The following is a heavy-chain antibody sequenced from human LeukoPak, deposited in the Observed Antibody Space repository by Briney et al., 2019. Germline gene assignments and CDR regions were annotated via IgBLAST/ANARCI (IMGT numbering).Heavy chain of an antibody. D-gene: IGHD4-17*01. V-gene: IGHV3-30*04. CDR1: GFTFSSYA. CDR3: ARDVGSGDYPGYFQH. CDR2: ISYDGSNK. J-gene: IGHJ1*01. Sequence: HPGGSLRLSCAASGFTFSSYAMHWVRQAPGKGLEWVAVISYDGSNKYYADSVKGRFTISRDNSKNTLYLQMNSLRAEDTAVYYCARDVGSGDYPGYFQHWGQGTLVTVSS.